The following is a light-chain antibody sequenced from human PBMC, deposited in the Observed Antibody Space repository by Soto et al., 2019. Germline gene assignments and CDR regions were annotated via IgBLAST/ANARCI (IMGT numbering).Light chain of an antibody. CDR1: SSHVGANNY. CDR2: EVT. Sequence: QSALTQPPSASGSPGQSVTISCTGTSSHVGANNYVSWYQQHPGKAPKLMIYEVTKRPSGVPDRFSASKSGNTASLTVSGLQAEDEADYYCNSYAGPNRVFGTGTKLTVL. J-gene: IGLJ1*01. V-gene: IGLV2-8*01. CDR3: NSYAGPNRV.